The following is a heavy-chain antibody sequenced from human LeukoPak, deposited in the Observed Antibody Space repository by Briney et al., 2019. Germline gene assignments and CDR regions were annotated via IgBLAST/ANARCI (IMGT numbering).Heavy chain of an antibody. CDR3: PRSPLYGMDV. Sequence: GGSLRLFCVGSGFTFSNYWMTWVRQAAGKGLEWVANIKQDGSEKYYGDSVKGRFTISRDNAKNSLYLQMNSLRVEDTAVYYCPRSPLYGMDVWGQGTTVTVAS. J-gene: IGHJ6*02. V-gene: IGHV3-7*01. CDR1: GFTFSNYW. CDR2: IKQDGSEK.